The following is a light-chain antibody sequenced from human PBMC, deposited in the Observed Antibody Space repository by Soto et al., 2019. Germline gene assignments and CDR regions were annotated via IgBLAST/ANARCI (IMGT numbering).Light chain of an antibody. J-gene: IGLJ1*01. CDR3: QSYDSSLSGFYV. CDR1: SSNIGAGYD. CDR2: GNS. Sequence: QSVLTQPPSVSGAPGQRVTISCTGSSSNIGAGYDVHWYQQLPGTVPKLLICGNSNRPSGVPDRFSGSKSGTSASLAITGLQAEDEADYYCQSYDSSLSGFYVFGTGTKVTVL. V-gene: IGLV1-40*01.